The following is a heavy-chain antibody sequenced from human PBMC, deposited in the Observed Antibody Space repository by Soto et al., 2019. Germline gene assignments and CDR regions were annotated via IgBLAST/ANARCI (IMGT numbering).Heavy chain of an antibody. CDR3: ARDRLGYCSSTSCYPGYFDY. V-gene: IGHV4-30-2*01. Sequence: PSETLSLTCAVSGGSISSGGYSWSWIRQPPGKGLEWIGYIYHSGSTYYNPSLKSRVTISVDRSKNQFSLKLSSVTAADTAVYYCARDRLGYCSSTSCYPGYFDYWGQGTLVTVSS. CDR2: IYHSGST. CDR1: GGSISSGGYS. J-gene: IGHJ4*02. D-gene: IGHD2-2*01.